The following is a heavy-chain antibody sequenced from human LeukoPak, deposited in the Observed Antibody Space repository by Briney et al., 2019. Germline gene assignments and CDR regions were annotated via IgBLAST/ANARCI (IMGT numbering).Heavy chain of an antibody. Sequence: PGGSLRLSCAASGFTFSNGGMHWVRQAPGKGLEWVAVISDDGSIKDYADSVKGRFTISRDNSKNTLYLQMNSLRGEDTAVYYCAKANSFSGSVTIVDYWGQGTLVTVSS. CDR2: ISDDGSIK. J-gene: IGHJ4*02. CDR3: AKANSFSGSVTIVDY. CDR1: GFTFSNGG. V-gene: IGHV3-30*18. D-gene: IGHD1-26*01.